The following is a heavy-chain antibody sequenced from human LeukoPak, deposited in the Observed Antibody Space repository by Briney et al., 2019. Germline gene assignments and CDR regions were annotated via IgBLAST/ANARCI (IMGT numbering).Heavy chain of an antibody. CDR1: GYTFTSYG. CDR2: INAGNDNT. J-gene: IGHJ4*02. D-gene: IGHD5-12*01. V-gene: IGHV1-3*01. Sequence: ASVKVSCKASGYTFTSYGISWVRQAPGQGLEWMGWINAGNDNTKYSQKFQGRVTISRDTSASTAYMELSSLSSEDTALYYCARENSGYDYSFDYWGQGTLVTVSS. CDR3: ARENSGYDYSFDY.